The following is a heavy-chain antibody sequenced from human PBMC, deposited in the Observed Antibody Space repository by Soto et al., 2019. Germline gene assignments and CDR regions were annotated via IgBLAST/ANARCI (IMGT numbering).Heavy chain of an antibody. D-gene: IGHD2-15*01. CDR1: GFTFSSHV. J-gene: IGHJ4*02. CDR3: AKDRRGAYCSGGNCYAPDY. Sequence: EVQLWESGGGLVQPGGSLRLSCAVSGFTFSSHVMSWVRQAPGQGLEWVSAISGTGGTYYADSVKGRFTISRDNSKNALDLQMNNLRDEDTAVYYCAKDRRGAYCSGGNCYAPDYWGQGTLVIVSS. V-gene: IGHV3-23*01. CDR2: ISGTGGT.